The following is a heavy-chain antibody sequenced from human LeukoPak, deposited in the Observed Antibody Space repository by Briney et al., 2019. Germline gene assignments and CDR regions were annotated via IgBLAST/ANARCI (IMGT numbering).Heavy chain of an antibody. Sequence: SETLSLTCTVSGGSISSSNYYWGWIRQPPGKGLEWIGTIYYSGSTYYNPSLKSRITISVDTSKNQFSLKLSSVTAADTAVYYCARGVAMVVNDAFDIWGQGTMVTVSS. J-gene: IGHJ3*02. CDR2: IYYSGST. CDR1: GGSISSSNYY. V-gene: IGHV4-39*07. CDR3: ARGVAMVVNDAFDI. D-gene: IGHD5-18*01.